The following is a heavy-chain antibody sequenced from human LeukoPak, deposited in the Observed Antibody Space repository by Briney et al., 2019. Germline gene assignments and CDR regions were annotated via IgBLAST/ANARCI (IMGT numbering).Heavy chain of an antibody. CDR2: INPNSGGT. CDR3: ARMDAGKKDWNDVDYYYYYGMDV. Sequence: ASLKVSCKASGYTLTGYDMQWMPQAPGQGLEGRGWINPNSGGTNYAPKFQGRVTMTRDTSISTADMELRRQRSEDTAAYSGARMDAGKKDWNDVDYYYYYGMDVWGQGTTVTVSS. J-gene: IGHJ6*02. D-gene: IGHD1-1*01. V-gene: IGHV1-2*02. CDR1: GYTLTGYD.